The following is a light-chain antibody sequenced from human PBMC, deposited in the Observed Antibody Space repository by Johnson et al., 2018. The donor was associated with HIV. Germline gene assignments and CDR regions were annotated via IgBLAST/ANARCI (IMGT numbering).Light chain of an antibody. CDR3: GTWDTSLSPGGV. CDR1: SSNIGNNY. J-gene: IGLJ1*01. Sequence: QLVLTQPPSVSAAPGQKVTISCSGSSSNIGNNYVSWYQQLPGTAPKLLIYDNNKRPSGIPDRFSGSKSGTSATLGITGLQTGAEADYYCGTWDTSLSPGGVFGAWTKVTVL. CDR2: DNN. V-gene: IGLV1-51*01.